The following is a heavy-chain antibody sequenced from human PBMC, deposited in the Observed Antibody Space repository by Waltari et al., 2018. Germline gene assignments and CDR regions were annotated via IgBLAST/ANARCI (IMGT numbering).Heavy chain of an antibody. CDR3: ARGRRYYYDSSGYPRLDY. CDR1: GGSFSGYY. D-gene: IGHD3-22*01. CDR2: INHSGST. J-gene: IGHJ4*02. Sequence: QVQLQQWGAGLLKPSETLSLTCAVYGGSFSGYYWSWIRQPPGKGLEWIGEINHSGSTNYNPSLKSGVTISVDTSKNQFSLKLSSVTAADTAVYYCARGRRYYYDSSGYPRLDYWGQGTLVTVSS. V-gene: IGHV4-34*01.